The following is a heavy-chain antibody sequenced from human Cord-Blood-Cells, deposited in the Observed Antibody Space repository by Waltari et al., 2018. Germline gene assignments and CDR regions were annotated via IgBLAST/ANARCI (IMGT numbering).Heavy chain of an antibody. Sequence: QVQLVQSGAEVKKPGASVKVSCKASGYTFTSYAMHWVRQAPGQRLEWMGWINAGNGNTKYSQKFQGRVTITRDTSASTAYMELSSLRSEDTAVYYCARVGGELDDAFDIWGQGTMVTVSS. D-gene: IGHD1-7*01. CDR3: ARVGGELDDAFDI. V-gene: IGHV1-3*01. J-gene: IGHJ3*02. CDR1: GYTFTSYA. CDR2: INAGNGNT.